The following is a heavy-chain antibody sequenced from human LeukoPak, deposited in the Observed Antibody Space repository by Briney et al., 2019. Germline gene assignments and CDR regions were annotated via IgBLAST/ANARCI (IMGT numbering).Heavy chain of an antibody. CDR2: IYYSGST. CDR1: GGSISSGDYY. D-gene: IGHD6-13*01. CDR3: AKDSSTWGNLAGHFDS. V-gene: IGHV4-30-4*08. Sequence: SETLSLTCTVSGGSISSGDYYWSWIRQPPGKGLEWIGYIYYSGSTYYNPSLKSRVTISVDTSKNQFSLKLSSVTAADTAVYYCAKDSSTWGNLAGHFDSWGQGTLVTVSS. J-gene: IGHJ4*02.